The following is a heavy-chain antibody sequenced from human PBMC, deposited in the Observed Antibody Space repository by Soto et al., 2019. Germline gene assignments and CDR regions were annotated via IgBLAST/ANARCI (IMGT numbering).Heavy chain of an antibody. CDR3: AREVGYYYDSSGYYPLHH. V-gene: IGHV1-3*01. D-gene: IGHD3-22*01. Sequence: ASVKVSCKASGYTFTSYAMHWGRQAPGQRLEWMGWINAGNGNTKYSQKFQGRVTITRDTSASTAYMELSSLRSDDTAVYYCAREVGYYYDSSGYYPLHHWGQGTLDTVSS. CDR2: INAGNGNT. J-gene: IGHJ1*01. CDR1: GYTFTSYA.